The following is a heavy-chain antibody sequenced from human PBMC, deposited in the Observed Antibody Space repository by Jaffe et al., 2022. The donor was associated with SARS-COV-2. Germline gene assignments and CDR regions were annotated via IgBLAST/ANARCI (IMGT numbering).Heavy chain of an antibody. Sequence: QVQLQQWGAGLLKPSETLSLTCAVYGGSFSGYYWSWIRQPPGKGLEWIGEINHSGSTNYNPSLKSRVTISVDTSKNQFSLKLSSVTAADTAVYYCARGGRGRSPGILWFGSYYMDVWGKGTTVTVSS. V-gene: IGHV4-34*01. D-gene: IGHD3-10*01. J-gene: IGHJ6*03. CDR1: GGSFSGYY. CDR3: ARGGRGRSPGILWFGSYYMDV. CDR2: INHSGST.